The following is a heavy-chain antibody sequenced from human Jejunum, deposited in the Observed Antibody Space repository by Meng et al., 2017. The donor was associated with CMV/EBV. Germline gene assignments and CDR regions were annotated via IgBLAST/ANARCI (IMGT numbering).Heavy chain of an antibody. J-gene: IGHJ4*02. CDR2: IGSRGNT. Sequence: SCAASGFTLSDYFMTWIRQSPGKGLEWVAYIGSRGNTYYADSVKGRFTISRDNSKNTLYLQMNSLRAEDTAVYYCSPRMGFYIFDYWGQGTLVTVSS. D-gene: IGHD3-3*01. V-gene: IGHV3-69-1*01. CDR3: SPRMGFYIFDY. CDR1: GFTLSDYF.